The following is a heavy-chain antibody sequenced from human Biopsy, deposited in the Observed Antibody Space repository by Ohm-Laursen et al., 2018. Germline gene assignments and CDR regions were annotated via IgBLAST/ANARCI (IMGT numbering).Heavy chain of an antibody. J-gene: IGHJ1*01. D-gene: IGHD2-15*01. CDR3: AKGQDLRGGAEYFQH. V-gene: IGHV1-2*02. Sequence: SVKVSCKASGYTFTSQYLHWVRQVPGQGLEWMGWINPHSGTTKFAQDFQGRVTMTRDTSITTAHMELRRLRSDDTAVYYCAKGQDLRGGAEYFQHWGQGALVTVSS. CDR1: GYTFTSQY. CDR2: INPHSGTT.